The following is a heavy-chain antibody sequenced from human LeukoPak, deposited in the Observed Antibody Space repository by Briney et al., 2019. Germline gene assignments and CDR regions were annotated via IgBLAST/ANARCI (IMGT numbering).Heavy chain of an antibody. D-gene: IGHD3-10*01. CDR3: ARDSPPGYYYGMDV. J-gene: IGHJ6*04. CDR1: GGSVSSGSYY. V-gene: IGHV4-61*01. CDR2: IYYSGST. Sequence: SETLSLTCTVSGGSVSSGSYYWSRIRQPPGKGLEWIGYIYYSGSTNYNPSLKSRVTISVDTSKNQFSLKLSSVTAADTAVYYCARDSPPGYYYGMDVWGKGTTVTVSS.